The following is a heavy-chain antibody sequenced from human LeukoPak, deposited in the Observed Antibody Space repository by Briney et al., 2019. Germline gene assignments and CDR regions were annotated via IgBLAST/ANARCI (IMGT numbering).Heavy chain of an antibody. CDR2: INYSGSS. D-gene: IGHD6-19*01. CDR3: ARARGAVAGYFDY. J-gene: IGHJ4*02. Sequence: PSETLSLTCAVYGGSFSGYYWSWIRQPPGKGLEWIGEINYSGSSNYNPSLKSRVTISIDTSENQFSLKLSSVTAADTAVYYCARARGAVAGYFDYWGQGTPVTVSS. V-gene: IGHV4-34*01. CDR1: GGSFSGYY.